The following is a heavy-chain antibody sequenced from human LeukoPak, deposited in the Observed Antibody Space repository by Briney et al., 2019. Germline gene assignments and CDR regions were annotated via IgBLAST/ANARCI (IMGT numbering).Heavy chain of an antibody. J-gene: IGHJ4*02. Sequence: SETLSLTCTVSGGSISSYYWSWIRQPPGKGLEWIGYIYYSGSTNYNPSLKSRVTISVDTSKNQFSLKLSSVTAADTAVYYCARHSSIAAADYFDYWGQGTLVTVSS. CDR1: GGSISSYY. V-gene: IGHV4-59*08. CDR2: IYYSGST. CDR3: ARHSSIAAADYFDY. D-gene: IGHD6-13*01.